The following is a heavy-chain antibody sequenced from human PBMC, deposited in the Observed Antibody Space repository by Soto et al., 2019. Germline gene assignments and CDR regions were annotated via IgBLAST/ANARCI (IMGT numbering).Heavy chain of an antibody. V-gene: IGHV1-69*12. Sequence: QVQLVQSGAEVKKPGSSVKVSCKASGGTFSSYAFSWVRQAPGQGLEWMGGIIPISGTANHAQKFQGRVTITADDSTSTAYMELSSLRSEDTAVYYCARVQYCGGDCQRYYFDSWGQGTLVTVSS. J-gene: IGHJ4*02. D-gene: IGHD2-21*02. CDR3: ARVQYCGGDCQRYYFDS. CDR1: GGTFSSYA. CDR2: IIPISGTA.